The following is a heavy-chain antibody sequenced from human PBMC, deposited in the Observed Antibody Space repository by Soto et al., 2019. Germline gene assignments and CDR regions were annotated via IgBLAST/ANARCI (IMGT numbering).Heavy chain of an antibody. CDR2: INSRGTYT. CDR3: ACVAPTIFGAQFHQNLVDV. V-gene: IGHV3-11*06. CDR1: GFKFPDYH. D-gene: IGHD3-3*01. Sequence: QVQLVQSGGGLVEPGGSLRLSCAASGFKFPDYHMTWIRQAQGKGLEWISYINSRGTYTTYADSVRGRFTVSRDNAKNSRYLQMDSLTGEDTAVYYCACVAPTIFGAQFHQNLVDVWGQGNMVTVAS. J-gene: IGHJ6*02.